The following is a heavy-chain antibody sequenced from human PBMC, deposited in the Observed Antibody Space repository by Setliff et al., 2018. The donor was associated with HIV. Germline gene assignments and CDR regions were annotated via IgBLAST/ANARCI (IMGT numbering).Heavy chain of an antibody. CDR1: GFTFSNSA. CDR2: ISFDGTKT. D-gene: IGHD3-22*01. CDR3: AKPLTQWGVSPYHYAVDV. J-gene: IGHJ4*02. V-gene: IGHV3-30*04. Sequence: GESLKISCAASGFTFSNSAMHWVRQAPGKGLEWVTIISFDGTKTYYAGSVKGRFTISRDNSKKTLYLQMNSLRAEDTAVYYCAKPLTQWGVSPYHYAVDVWGQGTLVTVSS.